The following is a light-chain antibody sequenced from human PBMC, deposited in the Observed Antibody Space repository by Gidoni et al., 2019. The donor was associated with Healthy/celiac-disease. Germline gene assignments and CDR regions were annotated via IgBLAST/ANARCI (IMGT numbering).Light chain of an antibody. CDR2: EVS. CDR3: SSYAGSNKV. V-gene: IGLV2-8*01. J-gene: IGLJ2*01. Sequence: QSALTQPPSASGSPGQSVTISCTGTSSDVGGYNYVSWYQQHQGKAPKLMIYEVSKRHSVVPDRFSGSKSGNTASLTVSGLQAEDEADYYCSSYAGSNKVFGGGTKLTVL. CDR1: SSDVGGYNY.